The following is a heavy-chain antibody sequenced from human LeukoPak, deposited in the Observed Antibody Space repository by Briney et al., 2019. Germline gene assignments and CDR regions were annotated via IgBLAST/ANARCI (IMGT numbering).Heavy chain of an antibody. V-gene: IGHV1-69*05. J-gene: IGHJ4*02. CDR1: GGTFSSYA. CDR3: AKDASGSPYYFDY. CDR2: IIPIFGTA. D-gene: IGHD3-10*01. Sequence: SVKVSCKASGGTFSSYAISWVRQAPGQGLEWMGGIIPIFGTANYAQKFQGRVTITTDESTSTAYMELSSLRAEDTAVYYCAKDASGSPYYFDYWGQGTLVTVSS.